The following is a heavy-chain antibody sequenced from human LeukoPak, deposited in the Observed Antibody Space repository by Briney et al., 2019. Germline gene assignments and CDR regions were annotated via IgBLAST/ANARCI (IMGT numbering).Heavy chain of an antibody. Sequence: GGSLKLSCAPSGFTFSSYWMTWVRQAPGRGLEWVANIKEDGSEKYYVDSVKGRFTISRDNAKNSLYLQMNSLRAEDTAVYYCARDKEGDAFDIWGQGTMVTVSS. CDR3: ARDKEGDAFDI. CDR2: IKEDGSEK. J-gene: IGHJ3*02. V-gene: IGHV3-7*01. CDR1: GFTFSSYW.